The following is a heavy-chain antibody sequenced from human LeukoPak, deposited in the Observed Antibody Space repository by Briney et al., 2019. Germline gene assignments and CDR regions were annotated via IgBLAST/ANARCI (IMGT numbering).Heavy chain of an antibody. D-gene: IGHD4-17*01. CDR1: GYTFTSYD. J-gene: IGHJ4*02. Sequence: GASVKVSCKASGYTFTSYDINWVRQATGQRLEWMGWINAGNGNTKYSQKFQGRVTITRDTSASTAYMELSSLRSEDTAVYYCARDQVTTWEEHLDYWGQGTLVTVSS. CDR2: INAGNGNT. CDR3: ARDQVTTWEEHLDY. V-gene: IGHV1-3*01.